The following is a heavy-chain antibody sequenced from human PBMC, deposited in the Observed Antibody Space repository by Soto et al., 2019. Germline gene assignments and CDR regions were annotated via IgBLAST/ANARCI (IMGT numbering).Heavy chain of an antibody. J-gene: IGHJ4*02. CDR1: GYTFTGHY. Sequence: QVQLVQSGAEVKKPGASVKVSCKASGYTFTGHYIHWVRQAPEQGPEWMGEIGPGSGATRYAQRFQGRVTMTRDTSITTVYMELNNLSPDDTAVYYCGRGRSGQIVVFYWGQGTPVTVSS. CDR3: GRGRSGQIVVFY. V-gene: IGHV1-2*02. CDR2: IGPGSGAT. D-gene: IGHD1-26*01.